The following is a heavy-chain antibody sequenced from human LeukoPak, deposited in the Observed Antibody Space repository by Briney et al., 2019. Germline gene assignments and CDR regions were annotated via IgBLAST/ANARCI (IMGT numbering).Heavy chain of an antibody. CDR3: ARARYANAWYAFDI. CDR1: DGSVSSGSYS. Sequence: SQTLSLTCAVSDGSVSSGSYSWSWIRQPPGKGLELIGYIFHSGNTYYNPSLKSRVTISVDRSENQVSLKLSSVTAADTAVYYCARARYANAWYAFDIWGHGTMVTVSS. CDR2: IFHSGNT. V-gene: IGHV4-30-2*01. D-gene: IGHD2-2*01. J-gene: IGHJ3*02.